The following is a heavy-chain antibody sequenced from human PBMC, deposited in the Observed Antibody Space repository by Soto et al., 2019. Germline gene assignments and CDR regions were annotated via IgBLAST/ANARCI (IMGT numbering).Heavy chain of an antibody. CDR2: VSHDGRNT. CDR1: GFTFSDYA. CDR3: AKGGRPWLLPSDFNS. D-gene: IGHD6-19*01. Sequence: VQLVESGGGVVQPGRSLRLSCAASGFTFSDYAMHWVRQAPGKGLEWVAVVSHDGRNTHYADSVKGRFTISRDSSKNTVSLAMTRLSASDTPVSYCAKGGRPWLLPSDFNSWCQGALVTVSS. V-gene: IGHV3-30*18. J-gene: IGHJ4*02.